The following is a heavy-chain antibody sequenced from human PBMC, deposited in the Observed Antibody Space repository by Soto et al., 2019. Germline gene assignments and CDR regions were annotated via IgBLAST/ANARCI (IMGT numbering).Heavy chain of an antibody. V-gene: IGHV1-69*13. D-gene: IGHD3-10*01. CDR2: IIPIFGTA. CDR1: GGTFSSYA. J-gene: IGHJ6*02. CDR3: ARGSGSYYHDYYYYGIDV. Sequence: SVKVSCKASGGTFSSYAISWVRQAPGQGLEWMGGIIPIFGTANYAQKFQGRVTITADESTSTAYMELSSLRSEDTAVYYCARGSGSYYHDYYYYGIDVWGQGTTVTVSS.